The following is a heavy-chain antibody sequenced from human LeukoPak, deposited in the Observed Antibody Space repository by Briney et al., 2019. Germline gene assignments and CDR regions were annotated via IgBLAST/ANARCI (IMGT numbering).Heavy chain of an antibody. CDR1: GGSISSGGYS. CDR3: ARVLVPGDAFDI. CDR2: IYHSGST. D-gene: IGHD2-15*01. V-gene: IGHV4-30-2*01. J-gene: IGHJ3*02. Sequence: SETLSLTCAVSGGSISSGGYSWSWIRQPPGKGLEWIGYIYHSGSTYYNPSLKSRVTISVDRSKNQFSLKLSSVTAADTAVYYCARVLVPGDAFDIWGQGTMVTVSS.